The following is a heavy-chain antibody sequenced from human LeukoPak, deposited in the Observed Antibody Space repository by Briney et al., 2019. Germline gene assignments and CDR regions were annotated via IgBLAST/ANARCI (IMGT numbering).Heavy chain of an antibody. V-gene: IGHV1-69*05. CDR3: ARDLYYYDSSGYPSPFDH. CDR1: GGTFSSYA. J-gene: IGHJ4*02. CDR2: IIPIFGTA. Sequence: SVKVSCKASGGTFSSYAISWVRQAPGQGLEWMGRIIPIFGTANYAQKFQGRVTITTDESTSTAYMELSSLRSEDTAVYYCARDLYYYDSSGYPSPFDHWGQGTLVTVSS. D-gene: IGHD3-22*01.